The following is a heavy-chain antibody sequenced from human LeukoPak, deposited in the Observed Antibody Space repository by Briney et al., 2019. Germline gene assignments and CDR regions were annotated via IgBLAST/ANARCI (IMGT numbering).Heavy chain of an antibody. CDR3: ARDPGTSWPYYMDV. D-gene: IGHD6-13*01. CDR2: ISAYNGNT. J-gene: IGHJ6*03. CDR1: GYTSTSYG. V-gene: IGHV1-18*01. Sequence: GASVKVSCKASGYTSTSYGISWVRQAPGQGLEWMGWISAYNGNTNYAQKLQGRVTMTTDTSTSTAYMELRSLRSDDTAVYYCARDPGTSWPYYMDVWGKGTTVTISS.